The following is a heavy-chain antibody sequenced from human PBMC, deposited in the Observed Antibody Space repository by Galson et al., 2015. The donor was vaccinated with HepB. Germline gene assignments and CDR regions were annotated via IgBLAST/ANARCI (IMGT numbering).Heavy chain of an antibody. Sequence: TLSLTCTVSGASISDHYWNWIRQAPGKGLEWIGYNYYSGTETTNYNPSLRSRVTISLDTSNNQFSLKLSSVTAADAAVYYCGRQTHHYNPMDVWGQGTTVTVSS. CDR3: GRQTHHYNPMDV. J-gene: IGHJ6*02. CDR2: NYYSGTETT. V-gene: IGHV4-59*08. CDR1: GASISDHY. D-gene: IGHD5-24*01.